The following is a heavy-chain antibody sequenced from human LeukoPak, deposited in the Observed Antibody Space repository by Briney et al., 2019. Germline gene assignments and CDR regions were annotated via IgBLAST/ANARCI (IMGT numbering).Heavy chain of an antibody. Sequence: PSETLSLTCAVYGGSFSGYYWSWIRQPPGKGLEWIGDVNHSRSTNYNPSLKSRVTISVDTSKNQFSLKLSSVTAADTGVYHCARVLRIFVVPGAAFWFDPWGQGTLVTVSS. CDR3: ARVLRIFVVPGAAFWFDP. D-gene: IGHD2-2*01. CDR2: VNHSRST. J-gene: IGHJ5*02. CDR1: GGSFSGYY. V-gene: IGHV4-34*01.